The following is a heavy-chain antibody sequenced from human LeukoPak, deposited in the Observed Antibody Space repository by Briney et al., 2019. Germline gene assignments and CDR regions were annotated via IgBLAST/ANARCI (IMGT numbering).Heavy chain of an antibody. J-gene: IGHJ4*02. V-gene: IGHV3-7*01. CDR1: GFTFSSYW. Sequence: GGSLRLSCEASGFTFSSYWMNWVRQAPGKGLEWVANIKQDGSEKYYVDSVKGRFTISRDNAKNSLYLKMNSLRAEDTAVYYCARLERGSWYFLGSDYWGQGALVTVSS. CDR3: ARLERGSWYFLGSDY. D-gene: IGHD6-13*01. CDR2: IKQDGSEK.